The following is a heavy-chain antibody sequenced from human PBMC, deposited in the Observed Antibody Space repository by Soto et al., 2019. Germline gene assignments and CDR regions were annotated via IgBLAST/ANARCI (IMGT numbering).Heavy chain of an antibody. CDR2: ISGSGSFT. J-gene: IGHJ4*02. CDR3: AKIPTGSGSSKFDY. D-gene: IGHD3-10*01. V-gene: IGHV3-23*01. CDR1: GFTFRTYA. Sequence: GGSLRLSCAASGFTFRTYAMNWVRQAPGKGLVWISAISGSGSFTHYADSVRGRFTISRDNSQNQLYLQMNNLRGDDTAMYYCAKIPTGSGSSKFDYWGRGIQVTVSS.